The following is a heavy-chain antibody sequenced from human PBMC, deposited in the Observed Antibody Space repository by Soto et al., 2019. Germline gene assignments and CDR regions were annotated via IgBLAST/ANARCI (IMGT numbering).Heavy chain of an antibody. CDR2: IYYSGST. V-gene: IGHV4-31*03. Sequence: PSETLSLTCTVSGGSISSGGYYWSWIRQHPGKGLEWIGYIYYSGSTYYNPSLKSRVTISVDTSKNQFSLKLSSVTAADTAVYYCARDRSDYYDSSGYFEKYYYYYGMDVWGQGTTVTVS. J-gene: IGHJ6*02. D-gene: IGHD3-22*01. CDR3: ARDRSDYYDSSGYFEKYYYYYGMDV. CDR1: GGSISSGGYY.